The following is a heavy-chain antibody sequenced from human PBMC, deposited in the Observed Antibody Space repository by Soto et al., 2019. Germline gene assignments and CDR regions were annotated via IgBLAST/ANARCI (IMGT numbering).Heavy chain of an antibody. CDR2: INPFDGSR. CDR1: GYIFTSYY. Sequence: ASVKVSCKASGYIFTSYYIHWVRQAPGQGLEWMGWINPFDGSRMFAQSFQGRVTMTRDTSTSTVYMEVSSLRSEDTAVYYCARGITLPTPLDYCGQGAVVTVSS. J-gene: IGHJ4*02. V-gene: IGHV1-46*01. CDR3: ARGITLPTPLDY. D-gene: IGHD1-20*01.